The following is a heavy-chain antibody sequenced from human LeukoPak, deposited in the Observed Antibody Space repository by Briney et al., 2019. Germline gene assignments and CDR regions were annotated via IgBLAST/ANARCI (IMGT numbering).Heavy chain of an antibody. J-gene: IGHJ2*01. CDR1: GFTFDDYG. Sequence: GGSLRLFCAASGFTFDDYGMSWVRQAPGKGLEEVSAITWNAANTGYADSVKGRFTISRDDAKNSLSLQMNSLSPEDTALYYCARSSTTVTTRYFDLWGRGTLVTVSS. D-gene: IGHD4-17*01. CDR3: ARSSTTVTTRYFDL. CDR2: ITWNAANT. V-gene: IGHV3-20*04.